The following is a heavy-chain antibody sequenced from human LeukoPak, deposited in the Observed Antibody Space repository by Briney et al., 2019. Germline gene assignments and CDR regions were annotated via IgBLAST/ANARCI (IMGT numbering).Heavy chain of an antibody. CDR3: ASGPGDYELY. J-gene: IGHJ4*02. Sequence: ASVKVSCKASGYTFTSNYMHWVRQAPGQGLEWMGIINPRGGSTSYAQKFQGRVTVTRDTSTSTVYMELSSLRSEDTAVYYCASGPGDYELYWGQGTLVTVSS. CDR1: GYTFTSNY. D-gene: IGHD4-17*01. CDR2: INPRGGST. V-gene: IGHV1-46*01.